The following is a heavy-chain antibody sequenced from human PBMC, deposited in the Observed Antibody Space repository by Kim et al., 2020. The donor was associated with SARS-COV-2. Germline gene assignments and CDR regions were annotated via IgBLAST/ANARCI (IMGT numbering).Heavy chain of an antibody. CDR2: ISSSSSYI. CDR1: GFTFSSYS. V-gene: IGHV3-21*01. J-gene: IGHJ3*02. CDR3: ARVVSRAGTADAFDI. D-gene: IGHD6-13*01. Sequence: GGSLRLSCAASGFTFSSYSINWVRQAPGKGLEWVSSISSSSSYIYYADSVKGRFTISRDNAKNSLYLQMNSLRAEDTAVYYCARVVSRAGTADAFDIWGQGTMVTVSS.